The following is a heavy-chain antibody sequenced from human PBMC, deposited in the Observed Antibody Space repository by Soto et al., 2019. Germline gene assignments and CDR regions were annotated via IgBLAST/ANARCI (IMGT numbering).Heavy chain of an antibody. CDR3: ARVSSSGRPGDY. J-gene: IGHJ4*02. CDR2: ISSSGSTI. CDR1: GFTFSSYE. V-gene: IGHV3-48*03. D-gene: IGHD2-15*01. Sequence: EVQLVESGGGLVQTGGSLRLSCAASGFTFSSYEMNWVRQAPGKGLERVSYISSSGSTIYYADSVKGRFTISRDNAKNSLYLQMNSLRAEDTAIYYCARVSSSGRPGDYWGQGTLVTVSS.